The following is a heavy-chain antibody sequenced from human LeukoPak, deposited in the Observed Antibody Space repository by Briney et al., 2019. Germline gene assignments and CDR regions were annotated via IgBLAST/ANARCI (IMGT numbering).Heavy chain of an antibody. CDR3: ARDLGFVAARLGY. V-gene: IGHV3-21*01. D-gene: IGHD6-6*01. CDR1: GFTFSSYS. Sequence: GGSLRLSCAASGFTFSSYSMNWVRQAPGKGLEWVSSISSSSSYIYYADSVKGRFTISRDNAKNSLYLQMNSLRAEDTAVYYCARDLGFVAARLGYWGQGTLVTVPS. J-gene: IGHJ4*02. CDR2: ISSSSSYI.